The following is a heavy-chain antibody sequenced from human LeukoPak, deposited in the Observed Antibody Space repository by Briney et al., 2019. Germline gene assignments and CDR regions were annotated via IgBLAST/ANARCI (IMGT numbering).Heavy chain of an antibody. D-gene: IGHD3-16*01. Sequence: PSETLSLTCSASGVSIRTYYWNWIRQPPGKGPEWLGYIYRGSTNFYPSFESRVTISVDTSKNQFSLKLTSVTAADTAVYYCAGGGDFEIDYWGQGILVTVSS. V-gene: IGHV4-59*01. CDR1: GVSIRTYY. CDR3: AGGGDFEIDY. CDR2: IYRGST. J-gene: IGHJ4*02.